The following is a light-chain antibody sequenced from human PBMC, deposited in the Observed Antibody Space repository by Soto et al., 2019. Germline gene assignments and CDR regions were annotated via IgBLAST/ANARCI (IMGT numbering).Light chain of an antibody. CDR2: DDN. V-gene: IGLV3-21*02. Sequence: SYELTQPPSVSVAPGQTATITCGGNNIGSRSVHWYQQKPGQAPVLVMYDDNDRPSGIPDRFSGSNSGSTATLTISRVEAGDEGDFYCQLWDTNSDHYVFGPGTKVTVL. CDR3: QLWDTNSDHYV. CDR1: NIGSRS. J-gene: IGLJ1*01.